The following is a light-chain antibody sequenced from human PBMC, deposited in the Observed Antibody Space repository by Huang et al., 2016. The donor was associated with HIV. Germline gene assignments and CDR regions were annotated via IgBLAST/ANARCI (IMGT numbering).Light chain of an antibody. CDR3: QQYFSTPYT. CDR2: WAS. J-gene: IGKJ2*01. V-gene: IGKV4-1*01. Sequence: DIVMAQSPASLSVSPGEGASISCTSSQSLLYGANGLNYVAWYQQKPGRPPKLLIYWASTREYGGPDRFSGSGSGTHFTLTITNLQPEDVAIYYCQQYFSTPYTFGQGTKLDI. CDR1: QSLLYGANGLNY.